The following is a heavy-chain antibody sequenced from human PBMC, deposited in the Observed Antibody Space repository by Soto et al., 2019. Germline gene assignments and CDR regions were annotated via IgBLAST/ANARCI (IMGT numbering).Heavy chain of an antibody. CDR3: ASTLRPGPPCAY. J-gene: IGHJ4*02. CDR2: IYYSGTT. V-gene: IGHV4-30-4*01. CDR1: GGSISSYDYY. Sequence: QVQLQESGPGLVKPSQTLSLTCTVSGGSISSYDYYWSWIRQPPGKGLECIGYIYYSGTTYYNPSLKSHVTISVDPSKNPLSPKPSSVTAADTAVYCCASTLRPGPPCAYWSQATRVTASS.